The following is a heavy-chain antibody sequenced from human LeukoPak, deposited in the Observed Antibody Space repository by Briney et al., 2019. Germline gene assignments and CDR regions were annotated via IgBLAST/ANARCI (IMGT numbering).Heavy chain of an antibody. Sequence: PGGSLRLSCAASGFTFRSYSMNWVRQAPGKGLEWVSYISSSSSTIYYADSVKGRFTISRDNAKNSLYLQMNSLRAEDTAVYYCARDRGITGTTRAAYYMDVWGKGTTVTVSS. CDR2: ISSSSSTI. CDR3: ARDRGITGTTRAAYYMDV. CDR1: GFTFRSYS. V-gene: IGHV3-48*01. D-gene: IGHD1-7*01. J-gene: IGHJ6*03.